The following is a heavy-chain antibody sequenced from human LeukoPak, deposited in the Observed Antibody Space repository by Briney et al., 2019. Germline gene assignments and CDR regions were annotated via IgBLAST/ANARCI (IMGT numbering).Heavy chain of an antibody. J-gene: IGHJ4*02. CDR1: GFTFSSYG. CDR2: IRYDGSNK. Sequence: GGSLRLSCAASGFTFSSYGMHWVRQAPGKGLEWVAFIRYDGSNKYYADSVKGRFTISRDNSKNTLYLQMNSLRAEDTAVYYCAKDPKEQWLVYFDYWGQGTLVTVSS. V-gene: IGHV3-30*02. D-gene: IGHD6-19*01. CDR3: AKDPKEQWLVYFDY.